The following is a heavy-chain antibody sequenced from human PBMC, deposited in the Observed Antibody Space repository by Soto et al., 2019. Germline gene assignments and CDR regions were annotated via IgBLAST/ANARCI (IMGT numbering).Heavy chain of an antibody. D-gene: IGHD3-3*02. CDR3: ARQSFLEWLSIFWDAFDI. V-gene: IGHV4-34*01. CDR2: INHSGST. J-gene: IGHJ3*02. CDR1: GGSFSGYY. Sequence: SETLSLTCAVYGGSFSGYYWSWIRQPPGKGLEWIGEINHSGSTNYNPSLKSRVTISVDTSKNQFSLKLSSVTAADTAVYYCARQSFLEWLSIFWDAFDIWGQGTMVTVSS.